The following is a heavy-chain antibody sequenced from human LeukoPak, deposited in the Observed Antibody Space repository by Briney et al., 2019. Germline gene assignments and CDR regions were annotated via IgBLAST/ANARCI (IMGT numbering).Heavy chain of an antibody. CDR1: GFTLSSYA. Sequence: GGSLRLSCAASGFTLSSYAMTWVRQAPGKGLEWVSDIGDSGATTYYADSVKGRFTISRDNGNNLLYLRMNSLRAEDTAVYYCARDNSGAFGDSGQGTLVTVSS. CDR3: ARDNSGAFGD. D-gene: IGHD1-26*01. V-gene: IGHV3-23*01. J-gene: IGHJ4*02. CDR2: IGDSGATT.